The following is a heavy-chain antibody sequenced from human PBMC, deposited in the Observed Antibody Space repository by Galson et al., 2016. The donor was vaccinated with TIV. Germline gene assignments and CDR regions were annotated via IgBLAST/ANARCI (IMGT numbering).Heavy chain of an antibody. V-gene: IGHV3-33*01. Sequence: SLRPSCAASGFTFSSYGMHWVRQAPGKGLEWVAIISYDGSDKDYTDSVKGRFTISRDKSKNTLYLQMDSVRVEDTATYYCARIHRSYGMDVWGQGTTVTVSS. CDR2: ISYDGSDK. J-gene: IGHJ6*02. CDR3: ARIHRSYGMDV. D-gene: IGHD5-18*01. CDR1: GFTFSSYG.